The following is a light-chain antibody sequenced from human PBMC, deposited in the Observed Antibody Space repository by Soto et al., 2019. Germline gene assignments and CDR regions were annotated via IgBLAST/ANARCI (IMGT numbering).Light chain of an antibody. V-gene: IGKV3-15*01. CDR1: QSVSYN. Sequence: EIVMTQSPATLSVSPGERATLSCRASQSVSYNLAWYQHKPGQGPRLLIYGAFTRATGIPARFSGSGSGTEFTLTISSLQSEDFAVDYCQQYKNWPPLTFGGGTKVEIK. CDR2: GAF. J-gene: IGKJ4*01. CDR3: QQYKNWPPLT.